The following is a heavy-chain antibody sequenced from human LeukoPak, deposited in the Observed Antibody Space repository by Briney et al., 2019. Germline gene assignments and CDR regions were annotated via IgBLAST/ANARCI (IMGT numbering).Heavy chain of an antibody. D-gene: IGHD3-22*01. Sequence: SQTPSPTCPDSVDSISSYYWRWIRQPPTKGLEWIGKIYYSGSTNFNTSLKSRVTISVDTSKNQFSLKLSSVTAADTAVYYCARAMTVPYYYYYGMDVWGQGTTVTVSS. CDR2: IYYSGST. J-gene: IGHJ6*02. CDR1: VDSISSYY. V-gene: IGHV4-59*01. CDR3: ARAMTVPYYYYYGMDV.